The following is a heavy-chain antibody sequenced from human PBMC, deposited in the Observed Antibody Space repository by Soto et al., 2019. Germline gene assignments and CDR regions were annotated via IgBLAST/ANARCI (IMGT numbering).Heavy chain of an antibody. V-gene: IGHV3-23*01. D-gene: IGHD4-17*01. CDR2: ISGSGGST. CDR3: AKDESDYHVGSYYYYMDV. Sequence: GGSLRLSCAASGFTFSSYAMSWVRQAPGKGLEWVSAISGSGGSTYYADSVKGRFTISRDNSKNTLYLQMNSLRAEDTAVYYCAKDESDYHVGSYYYYMDVWGKGTTVNVSS. CDR1: GFTFSSYA. J-gene: IGHJ6*03.